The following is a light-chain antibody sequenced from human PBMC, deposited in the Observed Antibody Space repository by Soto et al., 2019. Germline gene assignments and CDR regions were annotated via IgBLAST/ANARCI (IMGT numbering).Light chain of an antibody. CDR2: DVS. CDR3: SSYTSSSTVV. Sequence: PVLTQPASVSGSPGQSITISCTGTSSDVGGYNYVSWYQQHPGKAPKLMIYDVSNRPSGVSNRFSGSKSGNTASLTISGLQAEDEADYYCSSYTSSSTVVFGGGTQLTVL. J-gene: IGLJ2*01. V-gene: IGLV2-14*01. CDR1: SSDVGGYNY.